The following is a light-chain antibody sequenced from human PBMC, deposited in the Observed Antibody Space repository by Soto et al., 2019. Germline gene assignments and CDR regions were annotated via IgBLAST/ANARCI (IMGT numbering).Light chain of an antibody. CDR2: GAS. CDR1: QSLTTRY. V-gene: IGKV3-20*01. Sequence: EIVLTQSPGTLSLFPGERATLSYRASQSLTTRYLTWYQQKPGQAPRLLIYGASSWATGIPDRFSGSGSETDFTLTISRLEPEDFAVYYCQPYGTSPTFGQGTRLEIK. J-gene: IGKJ5*01. CDR3: QPYGTSPT.